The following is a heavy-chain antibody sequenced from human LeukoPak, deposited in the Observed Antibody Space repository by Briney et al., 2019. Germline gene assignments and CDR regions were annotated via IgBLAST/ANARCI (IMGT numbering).Heavy chain of an antibody. D-gene: IGHD3-16*01. V-gene: IGHV3-30-3*01. CDR3: AKRGDSTDY. CDR2: ISYDGSNK. CDR1: GFTFSSYA. Sequence: GGSLRLSCAASGFTFSSYAMHWVRQAPGKGLEWVAVISYDGSNKYYADSVKGRFTISRDNSKNTLYLQMNSLRAEDTAVYYCAKRGDSTDYWGQGTLVTVSS. J-gene: IGHJ4*02.